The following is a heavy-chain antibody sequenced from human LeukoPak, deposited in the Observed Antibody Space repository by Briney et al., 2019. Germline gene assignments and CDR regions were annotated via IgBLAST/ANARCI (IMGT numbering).Heavy chain of an antibody. CDR2: IYSGGTT. Sequence: GGSLRLSCIASGFTVSSNYMSWVRQAPGKGLEWVSIIYSGGTTYYADSVKGRFTISRDNSKNTLYLQMSSLRAEDTAVYYCARGPVTTGFDPWGQGTLVTVSS. D-gene: IGHD4-17*01. CDR1: GFTVSSNY. CDR3: ARGPVTTGFDP. J-gene: IGHJ5*02. V-gene: IGHV3-66*01.